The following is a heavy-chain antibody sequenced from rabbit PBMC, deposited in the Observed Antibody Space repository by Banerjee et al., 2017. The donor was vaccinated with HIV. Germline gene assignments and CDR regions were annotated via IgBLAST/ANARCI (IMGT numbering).Heavy chain of an antibody. CDR3: ARDTKNDAAPFNL. J-gene: IGHJ4*01. CDR2: IYAGSSGST. D-gene: IGHD4-2*01. V-gene: IGHV1S45*01. CDR1: GFTISSSYY. Sequence: QEQLEESGGGLVQPEGSLALTCKASGFTISSSYYMCWVRQAPGKGLEWIGCIYAGSSGSTYYASWAEGRFTISKTSSTTVTLQMTSLTAADTATYFCARDTKNDAAPFNLWGPGTLVTVS.